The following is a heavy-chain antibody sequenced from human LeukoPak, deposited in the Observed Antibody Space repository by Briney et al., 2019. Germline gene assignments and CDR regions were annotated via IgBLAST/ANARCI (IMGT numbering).Heavy chain of an antibody. D-gene: IGHD1-26*01. CDR2: ISSSRSYI. J-gene: IGHJ4*02. Sequence: PGGSLRLSCAASGFTFSIYSMNWVRQAAGKGLEGFSSISSSRSYIYYADSVKGRFTISRDNAKNSLYLQMNSLRAEDTAVYYCARDGSPLVGTSFDYWGQGTLVTVYS. CDR3: ARDGSPLVGTSFDY. CDR1: GFTFSIYS. V-gene: IGHV3-21*01.